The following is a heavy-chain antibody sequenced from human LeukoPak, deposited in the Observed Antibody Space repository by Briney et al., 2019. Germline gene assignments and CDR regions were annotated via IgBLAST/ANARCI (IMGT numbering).Heavy chain of an antibody. Sequence: KPSETLSLTCAVYGGSFSGYYWSWIRQPPGKGLEWIGEINHSGSTNYNPSLKSRVTISVDTSKNQFSLKLSSVTAADTAVYYCASCRHSSGWYIDYGGQGTLVTVS. V-gene: IGHV4-34*01. CDR2: INHSGST. CDR3: ASCRHSSGWYIDY. CDR1: GGSFSGYY. J-gene: IGHJ4*02. D-gene: IGHD6-19*01.